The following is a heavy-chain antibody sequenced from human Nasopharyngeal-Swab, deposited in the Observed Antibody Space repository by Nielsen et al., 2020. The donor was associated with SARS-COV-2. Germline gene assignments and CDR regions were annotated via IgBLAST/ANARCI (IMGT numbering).Heavy chain of an antibody. CDR1: GGSISSSSYY. J-gene: IGHJ2*01. D-gene: IGHD6-13*01. Sequence: SETLSLTCTVSGGSISSSSYYWGWIRQPPGKGLEWIGSIYYSGSTYYNPSLKSRVTISVDTSKNQFSLKLSSVTAADTAVYYCARPPYSSSWYPPPNYWYFDLWGRGTLVTVSS. V-gene: IGHV4-39*01. CDR2: IYYSGST. CDR3: ARPPYSSSWYPPPNYWYFDL.